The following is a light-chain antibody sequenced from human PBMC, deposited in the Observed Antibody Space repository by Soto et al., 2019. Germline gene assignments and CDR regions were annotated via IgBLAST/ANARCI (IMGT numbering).Light chain of an antibody. CDR1: SSDVGGYNY. CDR2: DVS. J-gene: IGLJ1*01. V-gene: IGLV2-14*01. CDR3: SSYTGSSSLDI. Sequence: QSVLTQPASVSGSPGQSITISCTGTSSDVGGYNYVSWYQQHPGKAPKLMIYDVSNRPSGVSNRFSGSKSGNTASLTISGLQAEDVSFYYCSSYTGSSSLDIFGTG.